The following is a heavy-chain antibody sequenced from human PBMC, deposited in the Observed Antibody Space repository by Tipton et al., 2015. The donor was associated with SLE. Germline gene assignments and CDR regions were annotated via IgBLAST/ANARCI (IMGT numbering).Heavy chain of an antibody. D-gene: IGHD2-2*01. CDR1: GYTFTSYG. J-gene: IGHJ6*02. Sequence: QLVQSGAEVKKPGASVKVSCKASGYTFTSYGISWVRQAPGQGLEWMGWISAYNGNTNYAQKLQGRVTMTTDTSTSTAYMELRSLRYDDTAVYYCASGSCGSTRCYDLTGYYYYYGMDVWGQGTTVTVSS. CDR3: ASGSCGSTRCYDLTGYYYYYGMDV. V-gene: IGHV1-18*01. CDR2: ISAYNGNT.